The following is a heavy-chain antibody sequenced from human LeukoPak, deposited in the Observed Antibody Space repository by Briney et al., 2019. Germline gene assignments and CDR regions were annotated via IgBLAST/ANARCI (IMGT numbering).Heavy chain of an antibody. D-gene: IGHD6-13*01. CDR3: ARGSRVAVSGSRPFDP. Sequence: SETLSLTCTVSGGSISSGSYYWGWIRQPPGKGLEWIGSIYYSGGTYYNPSLKSRVTISIDTSKNQFSLKLNSVTAADTALYYCARGSRVAVSGSRPFDPWGQGTLVTVSS. J-gene: IGHJ5*02. V-gene: IGHV4-39*07. CDR2: IYYSGGT. CDR1: GGSISSGSYY.